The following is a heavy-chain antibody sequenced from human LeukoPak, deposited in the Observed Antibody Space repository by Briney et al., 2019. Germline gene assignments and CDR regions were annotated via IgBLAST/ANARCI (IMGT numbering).Heavy chain of an antibody. V-gene: IGHV1-46*01. D-gene: IGHD5-24*01. J-gene: IGHJ6*02. CDR1: GYTFTSYY. CDR3: ASVYKNGMDV. CDR2: INPSGDTT. Sequence: ASVKVSCKASGYTFTSYYMHWVRQAPGQGLEWMAIINPSGDTTSHAQKFQGRVTMTRDTSASTVYMELSSLRSEDTAVYYCASVYKNGMDVWGQGTTVTVSS.